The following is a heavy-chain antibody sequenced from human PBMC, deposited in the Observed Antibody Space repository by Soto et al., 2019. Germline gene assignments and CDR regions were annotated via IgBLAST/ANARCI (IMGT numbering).Heavy chain of an antibody. V-gene: IGHV4-31*03. D-gene: IGHD1-20*01. Sequence: QVQLQESGPGLVKPSQTLSLTCTVSGDSISSGGYYWSWIRQHPGKGLEWIGYIYDSGSTYYNQSLKRRVTISVDTSKNQFSLKLSSVTAADTAVYYCAIDEGFNWNGHGMDVWGQGTTVTVSS. J-gene: IGHJ6*02. CDR3: AIDEGFNWNGHGMDV. CDR2: IYDSGST. CDR1: GDSISSGGYY.